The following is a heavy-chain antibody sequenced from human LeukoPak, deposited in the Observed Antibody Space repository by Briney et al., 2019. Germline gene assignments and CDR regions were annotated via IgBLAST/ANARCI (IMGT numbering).Heavy chain of an antibody. V-gene: IGHV3-9*01. CDR3: AKDKGDSSTWSSPFDY. D-gene: IGHD6-13*01. CDR2: ISWNGDST. CDR1: GFTFDDYA. J-gene: IGHJ4*01. Sequence: GGSLRLSCEASGFTFDDYAMHWVRQAPGKGLEWVSGISWNGDSTGYADSVKGRFTISRDNAKNSLYLQMNTLRVEDAGFYFCAKDKGDSSTWSSPFDYWGHGSLVTVSS.